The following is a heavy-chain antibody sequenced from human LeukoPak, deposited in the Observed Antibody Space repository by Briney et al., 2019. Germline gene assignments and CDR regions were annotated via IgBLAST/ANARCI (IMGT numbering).Heavy chain of an antibody. V-gene: IGHV1-46*01. D-gene: IGHD3-22*01. CDR1: GYTFTSYY. Sequence: ASVKVSFKATGYTFTSYYMHWVRQAPGQGLEWMGIINASGGSTSYAQKFQGRVSMTRDTSTSTVYMELSSLRSEDTAVYYCARDRDSSGYFDYWGQGTLVTVSS. CDR3: ARDRDSSGYFDY. J-gene: IGHJ4*02. CDR2: INASGGST.